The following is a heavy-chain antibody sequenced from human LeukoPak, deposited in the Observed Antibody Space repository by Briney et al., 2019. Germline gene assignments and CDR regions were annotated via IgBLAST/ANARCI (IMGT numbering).Heavy chain of an antibody. CDR3: ARGVTMVRGRNDYYYYGMDV. D-gene: IGHD3-10*01. Sequence: SETLSLTCAVSGGSISSGGYSWSWLLQPPGRGLEWIGYIFHSGSTYYNPSLKSRVTISVDRSKNQFSLKLSSVTAADTAVYYCARGVTMVRGRNDYYYYGMDVWGQGTTVTVSS. V-gene: IGHV4-30-2*01. J-gene: IGHJ6*02. CDR2: IFHSGST. CDR1: GGSISSGGYS.